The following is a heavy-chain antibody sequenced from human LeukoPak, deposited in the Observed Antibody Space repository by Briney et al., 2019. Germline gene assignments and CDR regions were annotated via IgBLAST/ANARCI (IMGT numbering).Heavy chain of an antibody. CDR2: IKQDASQK. D-gene: IGHD3-10*01. CDR1: GFTLSSYW. Sequence: GGSLRLSCTASGFTLSSYWMSWVRQAPGKGLEWVANIKQDASQKYYVDSVKGRFTISRDNAKNSLYLQMNSLRAEDTAVYFRAREKEESRGFDYWGQGTLVTVSS. J-gene: IGHJ4*02. V-gene: IGHV3-7*01. CDR3: AREKEESRGFDY.